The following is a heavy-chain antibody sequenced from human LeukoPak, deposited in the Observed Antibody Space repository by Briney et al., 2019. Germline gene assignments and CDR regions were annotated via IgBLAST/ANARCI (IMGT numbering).Heavy chain of an antibody. CDR1: GFTFNSYA. V-gene: IGHV3-23*01. CDR2: VIGSGAST. D-gene: IGHD3-22*01. Sequence: GGSLRLSCAASGFTFNSYAMSRVRQAPGKGLEWVPAVIGSGASTYYADAVKGRFTISRDNSKNTLYLQMNSLRDEDTAVYYCAKGPDSSGYGYYYRMVVWGQGTTVTVSS. J-gene: IGHJ6*02. CDR3: AKGPDSSGYGYYYRMVV.